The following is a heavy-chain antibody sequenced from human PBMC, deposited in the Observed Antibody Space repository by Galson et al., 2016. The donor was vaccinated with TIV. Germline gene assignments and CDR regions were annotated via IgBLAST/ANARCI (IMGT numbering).Heavy chain of an antibody. D-gene: IGHD2-2*01. Sequence: SLRLSCAASGFTFSDYSMNWVRQAPGKGLEWVSYISSSGGTIYYEGSVKGRFTISRDNAKNSLYLQMNSLRAEDTAVYYCARLYCSTSSCVTSYFDCWGQGTLVTVSS. V-gene: IGHV3-48*04. CDR1: GFTFSDYS. CDR3: ARLYCSTSSCVTSYFDC. J-gene: IGHJ4*02. CDR2: ISSSGGTI.